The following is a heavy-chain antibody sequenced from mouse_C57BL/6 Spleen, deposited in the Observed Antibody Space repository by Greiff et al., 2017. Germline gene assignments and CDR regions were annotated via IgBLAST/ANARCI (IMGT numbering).Heavy chain of an antibody. V-gene: IGHV14-2*01. D-gene: IGHD2-1*01. Sequence: VQLKQSGAELVKPGASVKLSCTASGFNIQDYYMHWVKQRTVQGLEWIGRIGPEDGESKYAPNFQGKATITADTSANTAYLQLSILTSEDTAVYYCASYSPCYWGQGTTLTVSS. CDR2: IGPEDGES. CDR1: GFNIQDYY. J-gene: IGHJ2*01. CDR3: ASYSPCY.